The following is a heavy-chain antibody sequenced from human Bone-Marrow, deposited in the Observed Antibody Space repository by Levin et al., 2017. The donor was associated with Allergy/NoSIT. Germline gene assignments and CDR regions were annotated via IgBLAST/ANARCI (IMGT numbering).Heavy chain of an antibody. CDR3: ARDRAYSGYDWGDFDY. Sequence: GASVKVSCKASGYTFTSYAMHWVRQAPGQRLEWMGWINAGNGNTKYSQKFQGRVTITRDTSASTAYMELSSLRSEDTAVYYCARDRAYSGYDWGDFDYWGQGTLVTVSS. D-gene: IGHD5-12*01. CDR1: GYTFTSYA. V-gene: IGHV1-3*01. J-gene: IGHJ4*02. CDR2: INAGNGNT.